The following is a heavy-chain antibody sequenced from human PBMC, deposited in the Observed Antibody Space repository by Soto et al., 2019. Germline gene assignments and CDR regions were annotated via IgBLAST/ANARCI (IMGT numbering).Heavy chain of an antibody. CDR2: IFSNDEK. J-gene: IGHJ4*02. CDR1: GFSLSNARMG. Sequence: QVTLKESGPVLVKPTETLTLTCTVSGFSLSNARMGVSWIRQPPRKALEWLAHIFSNDEKSYSTSLKSRLTISKDTSKSLVVLTMTNMDPVDTATYYCARATYYYDSSGYTEDFDYWGQGTLVTVSS. D-gene: IGHD3-22*01. CDR3: ARATYYYDSSGYTEDFDY. V-gene: IGHV2-26*01.